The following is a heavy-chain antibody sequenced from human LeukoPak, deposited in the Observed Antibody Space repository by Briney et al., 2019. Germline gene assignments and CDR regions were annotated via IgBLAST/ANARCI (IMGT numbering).Heavy chain of an antibody. J-gene: IGHJ6*02. Sequence: HGRSLRLSCAASGFTFSSYAMHWVRQAPGKGLEWVAVISYDGSNKYYADSVKGRFTISRDNSKNTLYLQMNSLRAEDTAVYYCPVPAAIGYGMDVWGQGTTVTVSS. CDR2: ISYDGSNK. V-gene: IGHV3-30-3*01. CDR3: PVPAAIGYGMDV. CDR1: GFTFSSYA. D-gene: IGHD2-2*02.